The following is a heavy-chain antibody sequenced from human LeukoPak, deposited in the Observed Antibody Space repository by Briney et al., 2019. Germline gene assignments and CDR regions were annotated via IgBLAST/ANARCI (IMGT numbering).Heavy chain of an antibody. D-gene: IGHD3-16*02. CDR1: GGSISSYY. Sequence: SETLSLTCTASGGSISSYYWSWIRQPPGKGLEWIGYIYTSGSTNYNPSLKSRVTISVDTSKNQFSLKMSSVTAADTAVYYCARHIGGGIEDMDVWGTGTKVTVSS. V-gene: IGHV4-4*09. CDR3: ARHIGGGIEDMDV. CDR2: IYTSGST. J-gene: IGHJ6*03.